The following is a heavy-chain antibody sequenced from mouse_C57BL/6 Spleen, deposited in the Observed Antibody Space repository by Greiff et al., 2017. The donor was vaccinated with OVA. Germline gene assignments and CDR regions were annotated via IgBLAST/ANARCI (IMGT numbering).Heavy chain of an antibody. CDR1: GFTFSSYG. V-gene: IGHV5-6*02. J-gene: IGHJ2*01. CDR3: ARHGITTVVVYDY. Sequence: DVKLVESGGDLVKPGGSLKLSCAASGFTFSSYGMSWVRQTPDKRLEWVATISSGGSYTYYPDSVKGRFTISRDNAKNTLYLQMSSLKSEDTAMYYCARHGITTVVVYDYWGQGTTLTVSS. D-gene: IGHD1-1*01. CDR2: ISSGGSYT.